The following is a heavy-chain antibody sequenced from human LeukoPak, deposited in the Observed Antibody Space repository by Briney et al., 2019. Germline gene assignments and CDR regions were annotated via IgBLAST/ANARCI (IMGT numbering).Heavy chain of an antibody. Sequence: GGSLRLSCAASGFTVSSDYMSWVRQAPGKGLQWVSVIYTGGSTYYADSVKGRFTISRDNSKNTLYLQMNSLRAEDTAVYYCARVFYSGYSRWFDPWGQGTRVTVSS. CDR3: ARVFYSGYSRWFDP. CDR2: IYTGGST. V-gene: IGHV3-66*01. CDR1: GFTVSSDY. J-gene: IGHJ5*02. D-gene: IGHD5-12*01.